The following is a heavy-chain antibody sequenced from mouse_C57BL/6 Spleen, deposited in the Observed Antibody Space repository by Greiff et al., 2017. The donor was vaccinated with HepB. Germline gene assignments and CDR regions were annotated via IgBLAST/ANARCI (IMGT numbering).Heavy chain of an antibody. CDR3: ARAKTYYYGSSYVDWFAY. V-gene: IGHV1-54*01. CDR1: GYAFTNYL. D-gene: IGHD1-1*01. J-gene: IGHJ3*01. Sequence: QVQLQQSGAELVRPGTSVKVSCKASGYAFTNYLIEWVKQRPGQGLEWIGVINPGSGGTNYNEKFKGKATLTADKSSSTAYMQLSSLTSEDSAVYFCARAKTYYYGSSYVDWFAYWGQGTLVTVSA. CDR2: INPGSGGT.